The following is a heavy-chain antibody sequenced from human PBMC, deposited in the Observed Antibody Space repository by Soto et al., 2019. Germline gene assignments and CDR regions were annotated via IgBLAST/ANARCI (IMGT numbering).Heavy chain of an antibody. D-gene: IGHD3-9*01. J-gene: IGHJ5*02. V-gene: IGHV4-39*01. CDR3: ARGQAYYDIGGWFDP. CDR1: SDSISSSSYY. Sequence: PSETLSLTCTVPSDSISSSSYYWGWIRQPPGKGLEWIGSIYYTGSTYYNPSLKSRVTVSVDTSKNQFSLKLNSVTAADTALYYCARGQAYYDIGGWFDPWGQGTLVTVSS. CDR2: IYYTGST.